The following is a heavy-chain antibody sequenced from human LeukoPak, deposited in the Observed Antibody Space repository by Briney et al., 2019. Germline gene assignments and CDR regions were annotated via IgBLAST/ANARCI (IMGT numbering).Heavy chain of an antibody. CDR2: INQDGREE. D-gene: IGHD5-12*01. CDR1: GFTFSNYL. V-gene: IGHV3-7*01. Sequence: PGGALRLSCAASGFTFSNYLMTSGRQAPGEGLEWVAHINQDGREEHYMDSVQARFTISRDNARNSLSLQMNSLRAEATAVYYCVRDGGVSGYDLLDYWGQGTLVTVSS. J-gene: IGHJ4*02. CDR3: VRDGGVSGYDLLDY.